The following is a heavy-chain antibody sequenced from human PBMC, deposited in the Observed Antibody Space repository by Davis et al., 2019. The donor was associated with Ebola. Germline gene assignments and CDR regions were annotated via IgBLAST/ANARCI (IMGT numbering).Heavy chain of an antibody. Sequence: GESLKISCGAFGFTFSSKSMNWVRQAPGKGLEWVANIRQDGSEKHYVDSVKGRFTISRDNAKNSLYLQMNSLRAEDTAVYYCAREAVWRFDPWGQGTLVTVSS. D-gene: IGHD3-16*01. CDR2: IRQDGSEK. CDR3: AREAVWRFDP. V-gene: IGHV3-7*03. J-gene: IGHJ5*02. CDR1: GFTFSSKS.